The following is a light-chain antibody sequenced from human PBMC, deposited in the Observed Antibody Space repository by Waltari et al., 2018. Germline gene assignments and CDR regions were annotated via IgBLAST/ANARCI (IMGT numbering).Light chain of an antibody. CDR1: SSDVGGYYF. Sequence: QSALTQPASVSGSPGQSITISCTGTSSDVGGYYFVSWYQKYPGKAPKLVIYDVTARPSGASDRFSGSKSGNTASLVISCLQPEDEADYYCSSYTATRHYVFGTGTKVTVL. J-gene: IGLJ1*01. V-gene: IGLV2-14*03. CDR3: SSYTATRHYV. CDR2: DVT.